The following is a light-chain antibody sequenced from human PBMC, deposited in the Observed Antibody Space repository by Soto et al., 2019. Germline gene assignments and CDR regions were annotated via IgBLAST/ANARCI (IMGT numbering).Light chain of an antibody. J-gene: IGKJ1*01. CDR1: QSISSW. CDR3: HEYSGYSRA. CDR2: KAS. V-gene: IGKV1-5*03. Sequence: DIQTTQSPSTLSASIGDRVTITCRASQSISSWLAWYQQKPGKAPKLLIYKASSLEGGDPSRISSRGSGTEFTLTISSLQPDDLATYYCHEYSGYSRASGQGTNVDIK.